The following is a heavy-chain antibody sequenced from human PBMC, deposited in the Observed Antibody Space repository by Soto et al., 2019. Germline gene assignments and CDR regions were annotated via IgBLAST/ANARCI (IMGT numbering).Heavy chain of an antibody. CDR1: GGTFSSYA. CDR2: IIPIFGTA. V-gene: IGHV1-69*13. CDR3: ARDGGGSGYSNFDY. Sequence: ASVKVSCKASGGTFSSYAISWVRQAPGQGLEWMGGIIPIFGTANYAQKFQGRVTITADESTSTAYMELSSLRSEDTAVYYCARDGGGSGYSNFDYWGQGTLVTVSS. D-gene: IGHD3-22*01. J-gene: IGHJ4*02.